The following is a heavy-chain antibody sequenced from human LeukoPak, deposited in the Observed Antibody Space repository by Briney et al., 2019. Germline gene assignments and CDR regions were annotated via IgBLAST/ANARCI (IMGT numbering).Heavy chain of an antibody. CDR3: ARGFPGYDILTGPRDY. J-gene: IGHJ4*02. CDR2: ISSNGGST. Sequence: GGSLRLSCAASGFTFSIYAMHWVRQAPGKGLEYVSAISSNGGSTYYAHSVKGRFTISRDNSKNTLYLQMGSLRAEDMAVYYCARGFPGYDILTGPRDYWGQGTLVTVSS. D-gene: IGHD3-9*01. V-gene: IGHV3-64*01. CDR1: GFTFSIYA.